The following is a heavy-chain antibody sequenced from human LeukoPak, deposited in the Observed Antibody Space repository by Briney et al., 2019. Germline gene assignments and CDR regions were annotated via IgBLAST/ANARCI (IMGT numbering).Heavy chain of an antibody. D-gene: IGHD4-17*01. CDR2: IIPILGIA. J-gene: IGHJ6*02. CDR3: ASCLTGRGDRDHYYYYGMDV. V-gene: IGHV1-69*04. CDR1: GGTFSSYA. Sequence: ASVKVSCKASGGTFSSYAISWVRQAPGQGLEWMGRIIPILGIANYAQKFQGRVTITADKSTSTAYMELSSLRSEDTAVYYCASCLTGRGDRDHYYYYGMDVWGQGTTVTVSS.